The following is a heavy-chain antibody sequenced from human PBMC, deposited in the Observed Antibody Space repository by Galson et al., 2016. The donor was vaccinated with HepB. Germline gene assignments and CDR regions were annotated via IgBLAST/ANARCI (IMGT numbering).Heavy chain of an antibody. CDR1: GFTFSNYG. J-gene: IGHJ6*04. CDR3: VQGSTAPAV. CDR2: ISRSGDST. Sequence: SLRLSCAASGFTFSNYGMTWVRQAPGKGLEVVPSISRSGDSTDYADSVKGRFTISRDNSKNTLSLQMNSLTADDTAIYYCVQGSTAPAVWGKGTTVTVSP. V-gene: IGHV3-23*01. D-gene: IGHD1-26*01.